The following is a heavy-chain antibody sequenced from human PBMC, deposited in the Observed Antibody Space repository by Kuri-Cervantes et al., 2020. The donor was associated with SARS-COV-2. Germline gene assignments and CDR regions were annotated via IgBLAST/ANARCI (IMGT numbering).Heavy chain of an antibody. CDR1: GFTFDDYA. Sequence: LSLTCAASGFTFDDYALHWVRQAPGKGLEWVSGISWNSGGIVYADSVKGRFTISRDSAKNSLYLQMNSLRPEDTAFYYCARGPYSSPSFFDYWGQGTLVTVSS. CDR2: ISWNSGGI. J-gene: IGHJ4*02. D-gene: IGHD6-6*01. V-gene: IGHV3-9*01. CDR3: ARGPYSSPSFFDY.